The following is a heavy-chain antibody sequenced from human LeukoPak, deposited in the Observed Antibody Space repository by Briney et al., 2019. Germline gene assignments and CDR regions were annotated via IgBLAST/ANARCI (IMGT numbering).Heavy chain of an antibody. V-gene: IGHV4-38-2*02. Sequence: SETLSLTCTVSGYSISSSYYWGWIRQPPGKGLEWIGTIYHSGTTYYNLSLKSRVTISVDTSKNQFSLKLSSVTAADTAVFYCARVGATLYNWFDPWGQGTLVTVSS. D-gene: IGHD1-26*01. CDR1: GYSISSSYY. CDR3: ARVGATLYNWFDP. CDR2: IYHSGTT. J-gene: IGHJ5*02.